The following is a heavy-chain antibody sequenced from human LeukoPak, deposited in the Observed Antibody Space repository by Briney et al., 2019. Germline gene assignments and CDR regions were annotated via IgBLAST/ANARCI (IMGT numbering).Heavy chain of an antibody. V-gene: IGHV4-34*01. CDR1: GGSFSGYY. Sequence: SETPSLTCAVYGGSFSGYYWSWIRQPPGKGLEWIGEINHSGSTNYNPSLKSRVTISVDTSKNQFSLKLSSVTAADTAVYYCARGYCSSTSCYVGWFDPWGQGTLVTVSS. J-gene: IGHJ5*02. D-gene: IGHD2-2*01. CDR2: INHSGST. CDR3: ARGYCSSTSCYVGWFDP.